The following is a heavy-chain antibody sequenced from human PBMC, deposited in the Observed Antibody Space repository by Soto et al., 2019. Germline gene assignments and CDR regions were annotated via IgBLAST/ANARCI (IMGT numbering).Heavy chain of an antibody. CDR1: GFSLSTSGVG. J-gene: IGHJ6*02. CDR2: IYWDDDK. CDR3: AHSYGDDDGMDV. D-gene: IGHD4-17*01. Sequence: QITLKESGPTLVKPTQTLTLTCTFSGFSLSTSGVGVGWIRQPPGKALEWLAVIYWDDDKRYSPSLKSRLPITRATSKNQVVLTMTNMDPVDTGTYYCAHSYGDDDGMDVWGQGTTVTVSS. V-gene: IGHV2-5*02.